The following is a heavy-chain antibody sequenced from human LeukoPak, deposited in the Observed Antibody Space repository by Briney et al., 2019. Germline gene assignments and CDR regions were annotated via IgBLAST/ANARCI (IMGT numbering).Heavy chain of an antibody. V-gene: IGHV3-21*01. CDR3: ARPGVENDNGDYANSDY. J-gene: IGHJ4*02. CDR2: ISSSNSYI. CDR1: GFTFSTYT. D-gene: IGHD4-17*01. Sequence: GGSLRLTCAASGFTFSTYTMNWVRQAPVKGPEWVSSISSSNSYIYYADSVKGRFTVSRDNAKNSLYLQMNSLRAEDTAVYYCARPGVENDNGDYANSDYWGQGTLVTVSS.